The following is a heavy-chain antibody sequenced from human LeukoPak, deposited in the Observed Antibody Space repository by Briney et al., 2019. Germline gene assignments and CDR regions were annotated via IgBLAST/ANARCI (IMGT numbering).Heavy chain of an antibody. CDR2: ISYDGSNK. CDR3: AKASSDILTRAYYYYYYGMDV. Sequence: PGGSLRLSCAASGFTFSSYAMHWVRQAPGKGLEWVAVISYDGSNKYYADSGKGRFTISRDNSKNTLYRQMNSLRAEDTAVYYCAKASSDILTRAYYYYYYGMDVWGQGTTVTVSS. V-gene: IGHV3-30*04. J-gene: IGHJ6*02. D-gene: IGHD3-9*01. CDR1: GFTFSSYA.